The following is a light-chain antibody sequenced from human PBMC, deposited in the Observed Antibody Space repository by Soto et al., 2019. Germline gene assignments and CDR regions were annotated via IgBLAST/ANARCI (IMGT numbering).Light chain of an antibody. CDR1: SSNIGAGYD. CDR2: GNS. Sequence: QSALTQPPSVSGAPGQRVTISCTGSSSNIGAGYDVHWYQHLPGTAPKLLIYGNSNRPSGVPDRFSGSKSGTSASLAITGLQAEDEADYYCQSYDSSLSVLYVFGTGT. V-gene: IGLV1-40*01. CDR3: QSYDSSLSVLYV. J-gene: IGLJ1*01.